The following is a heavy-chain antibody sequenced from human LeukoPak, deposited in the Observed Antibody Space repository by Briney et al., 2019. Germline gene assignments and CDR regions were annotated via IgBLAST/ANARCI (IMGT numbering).Heavy chain of an antibody. V-gene: IGHV4-39*01. CDR3: ASPGIVVIPSGFDY. D-gene: IGHD3-22*01. CDR1: GGSISSSSYY. Sequence: SETLSLTCTVSGGSISSSSYYWGWIRQPPGKGLEWIGSIYYSGSTYHNPSLKSRVTISVDTSKNQFSLKLSSVTAADTAVYYCASPGIVVIPSGFDYWGQGTLVTVSS. J-gene: IGHJ4*02. CDR2: IYYSGST.